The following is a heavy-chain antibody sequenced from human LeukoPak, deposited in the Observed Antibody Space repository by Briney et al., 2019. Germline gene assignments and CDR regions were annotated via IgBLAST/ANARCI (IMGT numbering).Heavy chain of an antibody. Sequence: SETLSLTCTVSGRSVRCGYYHWTWIPQPPGKGLEWHGYIYYSGSTNYNPSLKSRVTISVDTSKNQFSLKLSSVTAADTAVYYCARDRREYYGSGSYSTNWGQGTLITVSS. CDR2: IYYSGST. D-gene: IGHD3-10*01. J-gene: IGHJ4*02. CDR3: ARDRREYYGSGSYSTN. CDR1: GRSVRCGYYH. V-gene: IGHV4-61*01.